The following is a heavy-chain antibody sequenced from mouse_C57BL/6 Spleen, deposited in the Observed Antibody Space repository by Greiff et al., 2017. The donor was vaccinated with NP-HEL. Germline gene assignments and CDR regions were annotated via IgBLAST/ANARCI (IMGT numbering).Heavy chain of an antibody. CDR1: GFNIKDDY. J-gene: IGHJ3*01. Sequence: DVQLQESGAELVRPGASVKLSCIASGFNIKDDYMHWVKQRPEQGLEWIGWIDPENGDTEYASKFQGKATITADTSSNTAYLQLSSLTSEDTAVYYCTSYYYGSRRGFAYWGQGTLVTVSA. CDR2: IDPENGDT. V-gene: IGHV14-4*01. D-gene: IGHD1-1*01. CDR3: TSYYYGSRRGFAY.